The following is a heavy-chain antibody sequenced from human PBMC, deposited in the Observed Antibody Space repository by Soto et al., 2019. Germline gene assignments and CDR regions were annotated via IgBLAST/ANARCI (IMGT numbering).Heavy chain of an antibody. Sequence: GGSLSLSCAASAFTFNTYAMSWVRQAPGKGLEWVSSISGSGGSTYYADSVKGRFTISRDNSKNTLYLQMNSLRAEDTAVYYCAKDMYSSGWYKFDYWGQGTLVTVSS. CDR1: AFTFNTYA. J-gene: IGHJ4*02. D-gene: IGHD6-19*01. CDR3: AKDMYSSGWYKFDY. V-gene: IGHV3-23*01. CDR2: ISGSGGST.